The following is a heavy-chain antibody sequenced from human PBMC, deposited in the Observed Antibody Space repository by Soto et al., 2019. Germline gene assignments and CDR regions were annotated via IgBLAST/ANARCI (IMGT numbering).Heavy chain of an antibody. CDR1: GYTFTSYD. V-gene: IGHV1-8*01. CDR2: LNPNTGNT. D-gene: IGHD3-9*01. CDR3: AGGLTGEWFDP. Sequence: QVQLVQSGAEMKKPGASVKVSCKASGYTFTSYDINWVRQATGHGLEWMGWLNPNTGNTGYAPKFQGRVTMTRNTSINTGYMELSSLRSEDTAVYYCAGGLTGEWFDPWGQGTLVTVSS. J-gene: IGHJ5*02.